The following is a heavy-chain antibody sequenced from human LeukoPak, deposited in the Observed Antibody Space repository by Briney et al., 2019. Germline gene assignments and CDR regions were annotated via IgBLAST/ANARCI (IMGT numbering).Heavy chain of an antibody. Sequence: SETLSLTCTVSGGSISSGGYYWSWIRQHPGKGLEWIGYIYYSGSTYYNPSLKSRLTISVDTSKNQFSLKLTSVTAADTAVYYCARENYYDSSAYPNDAFDIWGQGTMVTVSS. J-gene: IGHJ3*02. CDR3: ARENYYDSSAYPNDAFDI. D-gene: IGHD3-22*01. CDR1: GGSISSGGYY. V-gene: IGHV4-31*03. CDR2: IYYSGST.